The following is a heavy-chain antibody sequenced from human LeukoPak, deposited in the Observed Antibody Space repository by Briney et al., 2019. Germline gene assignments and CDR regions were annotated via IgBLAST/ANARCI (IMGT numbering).Heavy chain of an antibody. V-gene: IGHV1-69*04. CDR3: ARGDSYSSGWYDY. CDR2: IIPILGIA. Sequence: SVKVSCKASGGTFSSYAISWVRQAPGQGLEWMGRIIPILGIANYAQKFQGRVTITADKSTSTAYMELSSLRSEDTAVYYCARGDSYSSGWYDYWGQGTLVTVSS. J-gene: IGHJ4*02. D-gene: IGHD6-19*01. CDR1: GGTFSSYA.